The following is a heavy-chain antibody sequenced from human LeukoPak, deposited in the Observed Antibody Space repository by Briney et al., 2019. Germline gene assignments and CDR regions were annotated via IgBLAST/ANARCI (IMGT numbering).Heavy chain of an antibody. Sequence: SETLSLTCTVSGGSISSGSYYWSWIRQPPGKGLEWIGYIYYSGSTNYNPSLKSRVTISVDTSKNQFSLKLSSVTAADTAVYYCARYSGYDYSFEYWGQGTLVTVSS. V-gene: IGHV4-61*01. CDR2: IYYSGST. J-gene: IGHJ4*02. D-gene: IGHD5-12*01. CDR1: GGSISSGSYY. CDR3: ARYSGYDYSFEY.